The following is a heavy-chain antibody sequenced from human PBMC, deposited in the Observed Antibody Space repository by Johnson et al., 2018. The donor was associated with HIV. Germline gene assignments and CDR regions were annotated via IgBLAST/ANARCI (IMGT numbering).Heavy chain of an antibody. V-gene: IGHV3-23*04. J-gene: IGHJ3*02. CDR3: AKDRHGLFGNAFDI. CDR1: GFTFSNYA. D-gene: IGHD3-3*01. Sequence: VQLVESGGGVVQPGTSLRLSCAASGFTFSNYAMSWVRQAPGKGLVWVSHIKSDGSRTSYADSVKGRFTISRDNSKNTLYLQMNSLRAEDTAVYYCAKDRHGLFGNAFDIWGQGTMVTVSS. CDR2: IKSDGSRT.